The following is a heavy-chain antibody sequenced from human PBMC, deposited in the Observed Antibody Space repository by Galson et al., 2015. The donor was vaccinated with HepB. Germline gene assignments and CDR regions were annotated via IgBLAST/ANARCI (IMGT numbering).Heavy chain of an antibody. CDR3: ARGCSSTSCSYYYYGMEV. J-gene: IGHJ6*02. V-gene: IGHV1-18*04. D-gene: IGHD2-2*01. CDR2: ISAYNGNT. CDR1: GYTLTSYG. Sequence: SVKVSCKASGYTLTSYGISWVRQAPGQGLEWMGWISAYNGNTNYAQKLQGRVTMTTDTSTSTAYMELRSLRSDDTAVYYCARGCSSTSCSYYYYGMEVWGQGTTVTVSS.